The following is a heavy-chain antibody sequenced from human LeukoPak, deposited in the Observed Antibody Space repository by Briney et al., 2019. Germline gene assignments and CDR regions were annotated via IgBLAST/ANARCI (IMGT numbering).Heavy chain of an antibody. CDR2: IKKDGSEK. D-gene: IGHD5-18*01. J-gene: IGHJ4*02. V-gene: IGHV3-7*01. CDR1: GFTFSSYW. Sequence: GGSLRLSCAASGFTFSSYWMSWVRQAPGKGLEWVANIKKDGSEKYYVDSVKGRFTISRDNAKTSLYLQMNSLRAEDTAVYYCAKVAGYSYVGVYYFDYWGQGTLVTVSS. CDR3: AKVAGYSYVGVYYFDY.